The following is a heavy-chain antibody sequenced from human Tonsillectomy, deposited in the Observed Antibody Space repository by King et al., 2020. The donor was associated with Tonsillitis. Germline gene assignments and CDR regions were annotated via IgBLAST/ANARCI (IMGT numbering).Heavy chain of an antibody. D-gene: IGHD4-11*01. J-gene: IGHJ4*02. V-gene: IGHV4-38-2*01. CDR3: ARVVYEMTTVEGLFGY. Sequence: QLQESGPGLVKPSETLSLTCVVSGYSISSGYYWGWIRQPPGKGLEWIGSIYHSGITYYNPSLRSRLGTSLDTPKNQFSLKLSSVTAADTAVYYCARVVYEMTTVEGLFGYWGQGALVTVSS. CDR2: IYHSGIT. CDR1: GYSISSGYY.